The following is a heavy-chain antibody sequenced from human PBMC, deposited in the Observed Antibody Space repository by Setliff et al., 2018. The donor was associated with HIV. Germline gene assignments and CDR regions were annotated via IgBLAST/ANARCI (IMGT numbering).Heavy chain of an antibody. V-gene: IGHV5-51*01. CDR2: VYPRDSKA. J-gene: IGHJ4*02. CDR1: GYSFTNYW. CDR3: ARLHDCGGDCYFDY. D-gene: IGHD2-21*02. Sequence: PGESLKISCKGSGYSFTNYWIGWVRQMPGKGLEWVGLVYPRDSKAQYSPSFEGQVTFSVDTSISTAYLHWSSLKASDTAIYYCARLHDCGGDCYFDYWGQGTMVTVSS.